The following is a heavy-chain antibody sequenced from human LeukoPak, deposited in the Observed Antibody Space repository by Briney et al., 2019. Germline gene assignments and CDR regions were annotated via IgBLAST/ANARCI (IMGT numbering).Heavy chain of an antibody. CDR2: IYTSGST. V-gene: IGHV4-4*09. CDR1: GVSISSYY. J-gene: IGHJ3*02. D-gene: IGHD3-22*01. CDR3: ARAKYDSSGYQPPIAFDI. Sequence: SETLSLTCTVSGVSISSYYWSWIRQPPGKGLEWIGYIYTSGSTNYNPSLKSRVTISVDTSKNQFSLKLSSVTAADTAVYYCARAKYDSSGYQPPIAFDIWGQGTMVTVSS.